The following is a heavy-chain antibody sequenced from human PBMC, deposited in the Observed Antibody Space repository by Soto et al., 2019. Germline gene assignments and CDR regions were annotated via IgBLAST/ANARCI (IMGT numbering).Heavy chain of an antibody. Sequence: GASVKVSCKASGYTFSTYAMHWVRQAPGQSLEWMGWLNGGTGQTRYSQKFQDRVIITRDTSASTGYMELSSLTSEDTAVYYCATGKGIAANYFYYGLDIWGQGTTVTVSS. CDR1: GYTFSTYA. V-gene: IGHV1-3*01. CDR2: LNGGTGQT. D-gene: IGHD6-25*01. J-gene: IGHJ6*02. CDR3: ATGKGIAANYFYYGLDI.